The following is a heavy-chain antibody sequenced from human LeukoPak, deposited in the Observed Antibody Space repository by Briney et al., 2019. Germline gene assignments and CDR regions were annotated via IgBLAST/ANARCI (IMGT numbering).Heavy chain of an antibody. V-gene: IGHV3-21*01. CDR1: GFTFSSYS. CDR3: ARDLYYYDSSGFDY. J-gene: IGHJ4*02. D-gene: IGHD3-22*01. Sequence: GGSLRLSCAASGFTFSSYSMNWVRQAPGNGLEWVSSISSSSSYIYYADSVKGRFTISRDNAKNSLYLQMNSLRAEDTAVYYCARDLYYYDSSGFDYWGQGTLVTVSS. CDR2: ISSSSSYI.